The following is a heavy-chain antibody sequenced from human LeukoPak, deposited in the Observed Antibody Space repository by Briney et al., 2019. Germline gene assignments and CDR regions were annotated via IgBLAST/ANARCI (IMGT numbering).Heavy chain of an antibody. CDR3: NVLLWFGELPLDY. CDR1: GFTVSSNY. CDR2: IYSGGST. J-gene: IGHJ4*02. Sequence: GGSLRLSCAASGFTVSSNYMSWVRQAPGKGLEWVSVIYSGGSTYYADSVKGRFTISRDNSKNTLYLQMNSLRAEDTAVYYCNVLLWFGELPLDYWGQGTLVTVSS. D-gene: IGHD3-10*01. V-gene: IGHV3-66*01.